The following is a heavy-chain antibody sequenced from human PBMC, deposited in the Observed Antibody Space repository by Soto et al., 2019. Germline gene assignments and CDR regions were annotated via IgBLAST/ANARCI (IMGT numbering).Heavy chain of an antibody. Sequence: EVQLLESGGGLVQPGGSLRLSCAASGFKFNSYTMGWVRQAPGKGLEWVSAIRGDGSSTYYADFVKGRFTISRDNSKNTLYLQMNRLRAEDTAVYYCAKPVVVDTIYYYYMDVWGRGTTVTVSS. J-gene: IGHJ6*03. V-gene: IGHV3-23*01. CDR3: AKPVVVDTIYYYYMDV. CDR2: IRGDGSST. CDR1: GFKFNSYT. D-gene: IGHD2-15*01.